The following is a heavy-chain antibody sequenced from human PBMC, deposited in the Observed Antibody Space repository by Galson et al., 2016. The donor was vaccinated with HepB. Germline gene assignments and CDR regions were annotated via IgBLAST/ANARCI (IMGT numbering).Heavy chain of an antibody. CDR3: ARGGMPAAGTGGWFDP. CDR1: GGSISSYY. V-gene: IGHV4-59*01. CDR2: IYYSGST. J-gene: IGHJ5*02. D-gene: IGHD6-13*01. Sequence: SETLSLTCTVSGGSISSYYWSWIRQPPGKGLEWIGYIYYSGSTNYNPSLKSRVTISVDTSKIQFSLKLNSVTAGDTAVYYGARGGMPAAGTGGWFDPWGQGTLVTVSS.